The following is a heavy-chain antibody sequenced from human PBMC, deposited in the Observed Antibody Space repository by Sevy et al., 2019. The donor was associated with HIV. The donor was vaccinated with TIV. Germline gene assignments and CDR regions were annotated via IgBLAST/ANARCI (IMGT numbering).Heavy chain of an antibody. CDR1: GFTFSSYG. D-gene: IGHD3-3*01. CDR2: ISYDGSNK. V-gene: IGHV3-30*18. Sequence: GGSLRLSCAASGFTFSSYGMHWVRQAPGKGLEWVAVISYDGSNKYYADSVKGRFTISRDNSKNTLYLQMNSLRADDTAVYYCAKDGYYDFWSGYYTAYYYYGMDVWGQGTTVTVSS. J-gene: IGHJ6*02. CDR3: AKDGYYDFWSGYYTAYYYYGMDV.